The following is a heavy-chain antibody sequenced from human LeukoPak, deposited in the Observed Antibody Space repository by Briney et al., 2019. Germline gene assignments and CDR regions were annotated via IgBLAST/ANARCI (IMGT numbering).Heavy chain of an antibody. J-gene: IGHJ6*02. D-gene: IGHD6-19*01. CDR2: MNPNSGNT. Sequence: ASVKVSCKASGYTFTSYDINWVRQATGQGLEWMGWMNPNSGNTGYAQKFQGRVTMTRNTSISTAYMEPSSLRSEDTAVYYCARGPIIAVAGTGYGMDVWGQGTTVTVSS. CDR1: GYTFTSYD. CDR3: ARGPIIAVAGTGYGMDV. V-gene: IGHV1-8*01.